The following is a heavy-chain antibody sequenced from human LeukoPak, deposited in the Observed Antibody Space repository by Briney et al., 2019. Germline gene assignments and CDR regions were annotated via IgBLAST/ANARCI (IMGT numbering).Heavy chain of an antibody. J-gene: IGHJ4*02. D-gene: IGHD1-26*01. CDR1: GGSISNTNW. CDR3: SRESGAFCPFGY. CDR2: ISLTGLT. Sequence: SETLSLTCGVSGGSISNTNWWSWVRQPPGQGLEWIGEISLTGLTHYNPSLESRVTVSLDKSKNQLSLNLTSVTAADTAVYYCSRESGAFCPFGYWGQGTLVIVPP. V-gene: IGHV4-4*02.